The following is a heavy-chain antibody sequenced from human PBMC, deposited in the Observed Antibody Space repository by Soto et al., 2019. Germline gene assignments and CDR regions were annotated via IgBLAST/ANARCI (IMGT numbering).Heavy chain of an antibody. CDR2: IYWNDDK. CDR1: GFSLSTSGVG. V-gene: IGHV2-5*01. J-gene: IGHJ4*02. D-gene: IGHD6-13*01. Sequence: QITLKESGPTLVKPTQPLTLTCTFSGFSLSTSGVGVGWIRQPPGKALEWLALIYWNDDKRYSPSLKSRLTITKDTSKNQVVLTMTNMDPVDTATYYCARGGIVAAALGKWGQGTLVTGSS. CDR3: ARGGIVAAALGK.